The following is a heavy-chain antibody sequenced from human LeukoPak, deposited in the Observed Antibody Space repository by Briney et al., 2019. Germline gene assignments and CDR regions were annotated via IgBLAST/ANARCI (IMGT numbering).Heavy chain of an antibody. CDR3: ARGALADYYYYMDV. V-gene: IGHV1-8*03. Sequence: GASVKVSCKASGYTFTSYDINWVRQATGQGLEWMGWMNPNSGNTGYAQKFQGRVTITRNTSISTAYMELSSLRSEDTAVYYCARGALADYYYYMDVWGKGTTVTVSS. CDR2: MNPNSGNT. CDR1: GYTFTSYD. J-gene: IGHJ6*03.